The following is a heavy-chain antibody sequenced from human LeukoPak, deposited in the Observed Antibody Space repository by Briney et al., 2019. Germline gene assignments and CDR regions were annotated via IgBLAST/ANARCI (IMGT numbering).Heavy chain of an antibody. CDR1: GFTFSSYW. V-gene: IGHV3-74*01. CDR3: ARDGCSSTSCYADWFDP. CDR2: INSDGSST. Sequence: PGGSLRLSCAASGFTFSSYWMHWVRQAPGKGLVWVSRINSDGSSTSYADSVKGRFTISRDNAKNTLYLQMNSLRAEDTAVYYCARDGCSSTSCYADWFDPWGQGTLVTVSS. D-gene: IGHD2-2*01. J-gene: IGHJ5*02.